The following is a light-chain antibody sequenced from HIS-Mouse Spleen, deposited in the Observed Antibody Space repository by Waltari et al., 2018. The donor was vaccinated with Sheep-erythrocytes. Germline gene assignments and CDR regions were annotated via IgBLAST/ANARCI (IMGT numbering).Light chain of an antibody. CDR2: EVS. CDR3: SSYTSSSTWV. V-gene: IGLV2-14*01. J-gene: IGLJ3*02. CDR1: SSSVGGYNY. Sequence: QSALTQPASVSGSPGQSIPIPCTGTSSSVGGYNYVSWYQQHPGKAPKRMIYEVSNRPSGVSNRFSGSKSGNTASLTISGLQAEDEADYYCSSYTSSSTWVFGGGTKLTVL.